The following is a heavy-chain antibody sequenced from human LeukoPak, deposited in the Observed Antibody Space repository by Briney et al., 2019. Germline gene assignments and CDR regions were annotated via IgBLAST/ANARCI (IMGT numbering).Heavy chain of an antibody. Sequence: GGSLRLSCLTSGFTFSTNAMSWVRQAPGKGLEWISGISGSGVSTYYADSVKGRFTISRDDSRNTLYLQMNSLRGDDTAVYYCAKDVGKWESLHFFDYWGQGTLVTVSS. J-gene: IGHJ4*02. CDR3: AKDVGKWESLHFFDY. V-gene: IGHV3-23*01. CDR1: GFTFSTNA. CDR2: ISGSGVST. D-gene: IGHD1-26*01.